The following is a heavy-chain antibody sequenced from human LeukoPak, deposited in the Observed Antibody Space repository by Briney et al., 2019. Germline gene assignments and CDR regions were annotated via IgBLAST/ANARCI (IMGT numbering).Heavy chain of an antibody. CDR1: GGSISSYY. CDR2: IYYSGST. D-gene: IGHD4-23*01. V-gene: IGHV4-59*01. Sequence: PSETLSLTCTVSGGSISSYYWSWLRQPPGKGLEWIGYIYYSGSTNYNPSLTSRVTISVDTSKNQFSMKVSSVTAADTAVYYCAREGGGNAFDYWGQGTLVTVSS. J-gene: IGHJ4*02. CDR3: AREGGGNAFDY.